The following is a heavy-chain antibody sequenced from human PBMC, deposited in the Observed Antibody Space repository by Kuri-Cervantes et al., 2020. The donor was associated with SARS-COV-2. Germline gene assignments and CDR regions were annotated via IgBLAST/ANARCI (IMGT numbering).Heavy chain of an antibody. J-gene: IGHJ3*02. CDR3: ARWDRGYSYGYPLVSVFDI. CDR1: GYTFTSYA. V-gene: IGHV7-4-1*02. CDR2: INTNTGNP. D-gene: IGHD5-18*01. Sequence: ASVKVSCKASGYTFTSYAMHWVRQAPGQGLEWMGWINTNTGNPTYAQGFTGRFVFSLDTSVSTAYLQISSLKAEDTAVYYCARWDRGYSYGYPLVSVFDIWGQGTMVTVSS.